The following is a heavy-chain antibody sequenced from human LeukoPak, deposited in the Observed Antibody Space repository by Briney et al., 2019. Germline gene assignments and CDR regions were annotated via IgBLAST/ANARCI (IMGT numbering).Heavy chain of an antibody. CDR3: ARHHPSKLDAFDI. V-gene: IGHV4-59*08. CDR2: IYYSGST. J-gene: IGHJ3*02. CDR1: GGSISSYY. Sequence: SETLSLTCTVSGGSISSYYWSWIRQPPGKGLEWIGYIYYSGSTNYTTSLKSRVTISVDTSKNQFSLKLSSVTAADTAVYYCARHHPSKLDAFDIWGQGTMVTVSS.